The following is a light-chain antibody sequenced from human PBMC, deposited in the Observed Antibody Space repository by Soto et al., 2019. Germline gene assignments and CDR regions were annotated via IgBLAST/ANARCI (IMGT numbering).Light chain of an antibody. Sequence: DIQMTQSPSSLSASVGDRVTITCRASQSISTFLNWYQHKPGKAPTLLIYAASSLQSGVPSRFSGSGSGTDFTLTISNLQPEDFAIYYCHQSFSAPIFTFGPGTKVDIK. CDR2: AAS. V-gene: IGKV1-39*01. CDR1: QSISTF. J-gene: IGKJ3*01. CDR3: HQSFSAPIFT.